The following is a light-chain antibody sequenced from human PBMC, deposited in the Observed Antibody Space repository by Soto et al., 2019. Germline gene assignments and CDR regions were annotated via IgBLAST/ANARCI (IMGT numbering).Light chain of an antibody. Sequence: ALTQPASLSGAPGQAITISCTGTSSDVGGYNYVSWYQQHPGKAPKLMIYDVSNRPSGVSNRFSGSKSGNTASLTISGLQAEDEADYYCSSYTSSSTRVFGTGTRSPS. V-gene: IGLV2-14*01. J-gene: IGLJ1*01. CDR1: SSDVGGYNY. CDR3: SSYTSSSTRV. CDR2: DVS.